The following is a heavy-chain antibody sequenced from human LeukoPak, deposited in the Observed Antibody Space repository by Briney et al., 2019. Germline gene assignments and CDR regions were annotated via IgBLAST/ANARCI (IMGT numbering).Heavy chain of an antibody. CDR3: AKHEWELLRPFDY. Sequence: GGSLRLSCAASGFTFSSYWMSWVRQAPGKGLEWVANIKQDGSEKYYVDSVKGRFTIFRDNSKNTLYLQMNSLRAEDTAVYYCAKHEWELLRPFDYWGQGTLVTVSS. J-gene: IGHJ4*02. CDR2: IKQDGSEK. V-gene: IGHV3-7*03. CDR1: GFTFSSYW. D-gene: IGHD1-26*01.